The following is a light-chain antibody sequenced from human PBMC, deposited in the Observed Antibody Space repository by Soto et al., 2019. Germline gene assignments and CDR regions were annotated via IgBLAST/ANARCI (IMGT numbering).Light chain of an antibody. CDR1: SSDIGSYNL. CDR2: EGS. Sequence: QSALTQPASVSGSPGQSITISCTGTSSDIGSYNLVSWYQQHSGKAPKLMIYEGSKRPSGVSNRFSGSKSGNTASLTISGLQAEDEADYYCCSYAGSSTYVVGTGTKLTVL. CDR3: CSYAGSSTYV. V-gene: IGLV2-23*01. J-gene: IGLJ1*01.